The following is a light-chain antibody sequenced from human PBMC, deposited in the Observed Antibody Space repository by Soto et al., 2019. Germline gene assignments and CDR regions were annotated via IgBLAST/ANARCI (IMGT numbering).Light chain of an antibody. J-gene: IGKJ3*01. CDR1: QDIGTF. CDR3: QQSYSTPQIT. CDR2: AAS. Sequence: DFQMTQSPSSLSASVGDRVTITCRASQDIGTFLKWYQQKPGKPPNLLIYAASNLLSGVSSRFRGSGSGTDFTLTISSLQPEDVATYYCQQSYSTPQITFGPGTKVDMK. V-gene: IGKV1-39*01.